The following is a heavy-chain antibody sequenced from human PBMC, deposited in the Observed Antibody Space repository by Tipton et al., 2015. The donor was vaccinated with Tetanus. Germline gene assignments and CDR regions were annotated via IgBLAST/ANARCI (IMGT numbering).Heavy chain of an antibody. CDR1: GDSISSSRYY. D-gene: IGHD1-14*01. Sequence: GSLRLSCTVTGDSISSSRYYWGWVRQAPGKGLEWISYISTTSNTIYYADSVKGRFTISRDNAKNSLYLQMNSLRAEDTAVYYCAKEALGVLNLWGNGTTVIVSS. CDR2: ISTTSNTI. V-gene: IGHV3-11*04. J-gene: IGHJ6*04. CDR3: AKEALGVLNL.